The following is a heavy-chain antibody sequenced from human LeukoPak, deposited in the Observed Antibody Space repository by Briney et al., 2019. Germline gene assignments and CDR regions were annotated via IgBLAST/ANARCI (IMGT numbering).Heavy chain of an antibody. J-gene: IGHJ6*03. CDR1: GITFRDSS. V-gene: IGHV3-11*01. CDR2: INRSSSTI. Sequence: PAVTLRFYGAAPGITFRDSSRRWIQQAPGKGPYGVAKINRSSSTIYYADTVKSRFTISRDNAKNPLYMQMNSLRAEDTAVYYCARDEHVCGSYPGYYYYMDVWGKGTTVIVSS. CDR3: ARDEHVCGSYPGYYYYMDV. D-gene: IGHD3-16*02.